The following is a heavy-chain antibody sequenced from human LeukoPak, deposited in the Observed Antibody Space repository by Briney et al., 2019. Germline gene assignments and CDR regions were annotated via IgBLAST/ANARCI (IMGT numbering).Heavy chain of an antibody. V-gene: IGHV4-30-4*01. CDR1: GGSFSGYY. CDR2: IYYSGST. CDR3: AREDYGDYGRFVDY. D-gene: IGHD4-17*01. Sequence: SETLSLTCAVYGGSFSGYYWSWIRQPPGKGLEWIGYIYYSGSTYYNPSLKSRVTISVDTSKNQFSLKLSSVTAADTAVYYCAREDYGDYGRFVDYWGQGTLVTVSS. J-gene: IGHJ4*02.